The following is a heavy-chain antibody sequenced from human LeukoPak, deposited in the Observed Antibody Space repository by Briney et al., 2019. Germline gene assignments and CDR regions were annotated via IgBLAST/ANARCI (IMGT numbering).Heavy chain of an antibody. D-gene: IGHD3-22*01. CDR1: GFTFSTYA. V-gene: IGHV3-23*01. Sequence: SGGSLRLSCAASGFTFSTYAMNWVRQAPGKGLEWVSGITGSGSNTFYADSVKGRFTISRDNSRNTVYLQMNSLRAEDSAVYYCAKDSGTTYYYSSGASHSWDHNWFDPWGQGTLVIVSS. CDR2: ITGSGSNT. J-gene: IGHJ5*02. CDR3: AKDSGTTYYYSSGASHSWDHNWFDP.